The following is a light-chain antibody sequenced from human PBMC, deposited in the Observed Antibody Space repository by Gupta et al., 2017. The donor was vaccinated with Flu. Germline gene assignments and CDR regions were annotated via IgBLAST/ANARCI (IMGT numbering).Light chain of an antibody. CDR1: ELQLNF. Sequence: SPGQTATITCSGDELQLNFVRWFQQRPGQAPVLVIYRDTERPSGIPERFSGSTSGATATLTINGAQVDDEADYYCYSATDDSLVFGSGTRLTVL. CDR3: YSATDDSLV. CDR2: RDT. J-gene: IGLJ3*02. V-gene: IGLV3-27*01.